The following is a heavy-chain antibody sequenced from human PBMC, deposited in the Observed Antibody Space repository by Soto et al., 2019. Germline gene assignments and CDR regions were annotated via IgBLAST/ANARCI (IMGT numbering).Heavy chain of an antibody. CDR2: ISGSGSGT. Sequence: VGSLRLSCVSSVFTFSTYAMTWVRHAPGKGLEWVSAISGSGSGTNYADSVKGRFTISRDNSKNILYLQMNSLRAEDTAVYYCAEEKPKNTCFDYWGPGTLVTVS. D-gene: IGHD2-2*02. V-gene: IGHV3-23*01. J-gene: IGHJ4*02. CDR1: VFTFSTYA. CDR3: AEEKPKNTCFDY.